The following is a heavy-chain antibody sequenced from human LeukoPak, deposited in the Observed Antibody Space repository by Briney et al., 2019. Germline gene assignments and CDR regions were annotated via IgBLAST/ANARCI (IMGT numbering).Heavy chain of an antibody. CDR3: ARDLGDIVVVPAAWDYYMDV. CDR2: ISAYNGNT. J-gene: IGHJ6*03. D-gene: IGHD2-2*01. CDR1: GYTFTSYG. V-gene: IGHV1-18*01. Sequence: GASVKVSCKASGYTFTSYGIGWVRQAPGQGLEWMGWISAYNGNTNYAQKLQGRVTMTTDTSTSTAYMELRSLRSDDTAVYYCARDLGDIVVVPAAWDYYMDVWGKGTTVTVSS.